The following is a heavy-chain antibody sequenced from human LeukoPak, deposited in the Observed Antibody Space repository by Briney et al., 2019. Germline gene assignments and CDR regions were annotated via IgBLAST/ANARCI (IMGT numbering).Heavy chain of an antibody. CDR2: ISSSGSTI. CDR3: AREDGSGSSTHLDY. CDR1: GFTFSSYE. Sequence: GGSLRLSCAASGFTFSSYEMNWVRQAPGKGLEWVSYISSSGSTIYYADSVKGRFTISRDNAKNSLYLQMNSLRAEDTAVYYCAREDGSGSSTHLDYWGQGTLVTASS. D-gene: IGHD3-10*01. J-gene: IGHJ4*02. V-gene: IGHV3-48*03.